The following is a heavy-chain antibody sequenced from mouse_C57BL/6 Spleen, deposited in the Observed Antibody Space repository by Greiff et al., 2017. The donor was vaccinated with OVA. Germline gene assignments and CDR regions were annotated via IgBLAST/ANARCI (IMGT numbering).Heavy chain of an antibody. CDR3: AITTVYYFDY. V-gene: IGHV1-82*01. CDR1: GYAFSSSW. Sequence: VQLQQSGPELVKPGASVKISCKASGYAFSSSWMNWVKQRPGKGLEWIGRIYPGDGDTNYNGKFKGKATLTADKSSSTAYMQLSSLTSEDSAVYFCAITTVYYFDYWGQGTTLTVSS. CDR2: IYPGDGDT. J-gene: IGHJ2*01. D-gene: IGHD1-1*01.